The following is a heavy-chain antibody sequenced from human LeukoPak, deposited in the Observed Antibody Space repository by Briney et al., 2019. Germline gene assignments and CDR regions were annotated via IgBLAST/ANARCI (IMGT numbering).Heavy chain of an antibody. CDR2: INHSGST. J-gene: IGHJ5*02. D-gene: IGHD6-19*01. Sequence: PSETLSLTCAVYGGSFSGYYWSWIRQPPGKGLEWIGEINHSGSTNYNPSLKSRVTISVDTSKNQFSLKLSSVTAADTAVYYCVGSIAVAGTASGNWFDPWGQGTLVTVSS. CDR1: GGSFSGYY. CDR3: VGSIAVAGTASGNWFDP. V-gene: IGHV4-34*01.